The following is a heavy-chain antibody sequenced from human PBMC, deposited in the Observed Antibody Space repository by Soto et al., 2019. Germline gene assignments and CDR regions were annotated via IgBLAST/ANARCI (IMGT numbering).Heavy chain of an antibody. V-gene: IGHV3-74*01. CDR1: GFTFSVYW. J-gene: IGHJ4*02. CDR2: ISNHGSTT. Sequence: HPGGSLRLSCAASGFTFSVYWMGWVRQAPGKGLEWLSRISNHGSTTNYADSVKGRFTISRDNAKNTVYLQMNSLRADDTAVYYCARGGVGATNDYWGRGTLVTVSS. D-gene: IGHD1-26*01. CDR3: ARGGVGATNDY.